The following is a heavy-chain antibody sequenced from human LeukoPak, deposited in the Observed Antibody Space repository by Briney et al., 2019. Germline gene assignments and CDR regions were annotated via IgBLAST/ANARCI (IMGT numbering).Heavy chain of an antibody. CDR2: IYISGST. D-gene: IGHD6-6*01. CDR3: AKESSSWAFDI. CDR1: GGSISSDSYY. J-gene: IGHJ3*02. V-gene: IGHV4-61*02. Sequence: SSETLSLTCTVSGGSISSDSYYWSWIRQPAGKGLEWIGRIYISGSTNYNPSLKSRVTISVDTSKNQFSLKLSSVTAADTAVYYCAKESSSWAFDIWGQGTMVTVSS.